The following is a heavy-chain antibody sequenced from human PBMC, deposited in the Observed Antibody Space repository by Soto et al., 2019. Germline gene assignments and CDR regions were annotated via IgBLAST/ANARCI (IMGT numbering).Heavy chain of an antibody. CDR3: ARALRFLEWPPFMDV. CDR2: ISGSGDNT. D-gene: IGHD3-3*01. J-gene: IGHJ6*02. Sequence: PGESLKISCAASGFTFNNYAMSWVRQAPGKGLEWVSAISGSGDNTYYADSVKGRFTISRDNSKNTLYLQMNSLRAEDTAVYYCARALRFLEWPPFMDVWGQGTTVTVSS. V-gene: IGHV3-23*01. CDR1: GFTFNNYA.